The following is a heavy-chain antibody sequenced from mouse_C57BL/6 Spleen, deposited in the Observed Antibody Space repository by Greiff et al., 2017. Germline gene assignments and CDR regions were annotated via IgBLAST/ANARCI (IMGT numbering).Heavy chain of an antibody. CDR3: AGYYGSHFDY. CDR1: GYAFSSSW. Sequence: QVQLKESGPELVKPGASVKISCKASGYAFSSSWMNWVKQRPGKGLEWIGRIYPGDGDTNYNGKFKGKATLTADKSSSTAYMQLSSLTSEDSAFYFCAGYYGSHFDYWGQGTTLTVSS. D-gene: IGHD1-1*01. J-gene: IGHJ2*01. CDR2: IYPGDGDT. V-gene: IGHV1-82*01.